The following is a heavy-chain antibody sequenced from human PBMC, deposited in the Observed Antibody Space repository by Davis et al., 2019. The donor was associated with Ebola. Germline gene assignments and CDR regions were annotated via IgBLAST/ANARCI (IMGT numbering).Heavy chain of an antibody. CDR2: ISAYYGTT. CDR3: ATASSDYHYYYAMDV. V-gene: IGHV1-18*01. Sequence: AASVKVSCKASGYTFTTYGISWVRQAPGQGLEWMGWISAYYGTTNYAQSLQGRVTMTRDTSTSTAHMELRGLRSDDTAVYYCATASSDYHYYYAMDVWGQGTTVTVSS. D-gene: IGHD3-22*01. CDR1: GYTFTTYG. J-gene: IGHJ6*02.